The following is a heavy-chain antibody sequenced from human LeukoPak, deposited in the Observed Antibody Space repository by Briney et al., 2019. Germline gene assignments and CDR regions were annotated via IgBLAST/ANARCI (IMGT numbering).Heavy chain of an antibody. J-gene: IGHJ5*02. CDR2: ISGSGGNT. V-gene: IGHV3-23*01. D-gene: IGHD2/OR15-2a*01. CDR3: ARDHSMNYGNWFDP. Sequence: PGGSLRLSCAGSGITFSSYAMSWVRQAPGKGLEWVSAISGSGGNTYYADSVKGRFTISRDNSKNTLYLQMNSLRAEDTAVYYCARDHSMNYGNWFDPWGQGTLVTVSS. CDR1: GITFSSYA.